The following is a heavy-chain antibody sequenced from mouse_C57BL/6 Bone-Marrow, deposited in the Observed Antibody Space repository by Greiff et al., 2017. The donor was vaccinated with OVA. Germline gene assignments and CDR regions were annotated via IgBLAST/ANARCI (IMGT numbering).Heavy chain of an antibody. V-gene: IGHV1-52*01. CDR1: GYTFTSYW. D-gene: IGHD4-1*01. J-gene: IGHJ1*03. Sequence: QVQLQQPGAELVRPGSSVKLSCKASGYTFTSYWMHWVKQRPIQGLEWIGNIDPSDSETHYNQKFKNKATLTVDKSSSTAYMQLSSLTSEDSAVYYCASGLTGASWYFYVWGTGTTVTVSS. CDR2: IDPSDSET. CDR3: ASGLTGASWYFYV.